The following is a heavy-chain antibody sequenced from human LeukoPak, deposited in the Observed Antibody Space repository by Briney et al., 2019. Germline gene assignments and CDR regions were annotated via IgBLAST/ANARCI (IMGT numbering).Heavy chain of an antibody. V-gene: IGHV1-2*02. CDR2: ITPSSGGT. D-gene: IGHD2-15*01. CDR3: VRKSATRRTSEFDY. CDR1: GYTFSDYY. Sequence: ASVKISSKASGYTFSDYYIHWVRQAPGQGREWMGWITPSSGGTKYAQRFQGRVTMTRDTSISTAYMDLSSLGSDDTAVFYCVRKSATRRTSEFDYWGQGTPVTVSS. J-gene: IGHJ4*02.